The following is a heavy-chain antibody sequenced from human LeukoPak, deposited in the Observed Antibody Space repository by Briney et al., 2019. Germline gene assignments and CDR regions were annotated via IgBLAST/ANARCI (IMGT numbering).Heavy chain of an antibody. J-gene: IGHJ6*03. V-gene: IGHV4-59*01. CDR2: NYYSGST. Sequence: SETLSLTCTVSGGSISSYYWSWIRQPPGKGLEWIGYNYYSGSTNYNPSLKSRVTISVDTSKNQFSLKLSSVTAADTAVYYCASLYGSGNTDVWGKGTTVTVSS. D-gene: IGHD3-10*01. CDR1: GGSISSYY. CDR3: ASLYGSGNTDV.